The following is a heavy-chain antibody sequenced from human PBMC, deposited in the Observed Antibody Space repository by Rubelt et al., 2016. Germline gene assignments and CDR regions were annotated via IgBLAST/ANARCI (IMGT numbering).Heavy chain of an antibody. J-gene: IGHJ4*02. Sequence: QVQLQESGPGLVKPSETLSLTCTVSGYSISSGNYWGWIRQPPGKGLEWIGSLYHGGSTYYNPSLKSRGTISVDTSKNQFSLKLSSVTAADTAVYYCARDLNDSLDYWGQGTLVTVSS. V-gene: IGHV4-38-2*02. CDR2: LYHGGST. CDR1: GYSISSGNY. D-gene: IGHD3-3*01. CDR3: ARDLNDSLDY.